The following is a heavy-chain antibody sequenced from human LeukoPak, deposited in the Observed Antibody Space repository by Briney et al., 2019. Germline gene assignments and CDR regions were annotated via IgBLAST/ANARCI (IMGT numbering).Heavy chain of an antibody. D-gene: IGHD3-22*01. CDR2: ITGSSTK. CDR1: GFTFSSYN. J-gene: IGHJ4*02. Sequence: GGSLRLSCAASGFTFSSYNMNWVRQAPGKGLEWVSQITGSSTKYYADSVRGRFTISRDNSKNTLYLQMNSLRAEDTAVYYCAKDAQYYYDSSGYSRRGLDFDYWGQGTLVTVSS. V-gene: IGHV3-48*01. CDR3: AKDAQYYYDSSGYSRRGLDFDY.